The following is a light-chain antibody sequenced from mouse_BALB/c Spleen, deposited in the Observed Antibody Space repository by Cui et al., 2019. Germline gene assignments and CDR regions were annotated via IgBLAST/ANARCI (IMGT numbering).Light chain of an antibody. CDR3: HQWSSYPWT. V-gene: IGKV4-80*01. CDR1: SSVSY. Sequence: QIVLTQLPAIMSASLGEQTTLTCSASSSVSYMHWYQQKSGTSPKPLIYSTSILASAVPSRFSGSGSGTFYSLTISSVEAEDAADYYCHQWSSYPWTFGGGTKLGIK. J-gene: IGKJ1*01. CDR2: STS.